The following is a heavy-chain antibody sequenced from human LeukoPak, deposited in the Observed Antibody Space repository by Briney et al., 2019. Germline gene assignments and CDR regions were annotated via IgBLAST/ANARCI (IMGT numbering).Heavy chain of an antibody. V-gene: IGHV4-59*01. Sequence: SETLSLTCTVSGGSISSYYWSWIRQPPGKGLEWIGHIYYSGSTNYNPSLKSRVTISVDTSKNQFSLKLSSVTAADTAVYYCARGHPAAGTYYWGQGTLVTVSS. CDR2: IYYSGST. CDR1: GGSISSYY. CDR3: ARGHPAAGTYY. D-gene: IGHD6-13*01. J-gene: IGHJ4*02.